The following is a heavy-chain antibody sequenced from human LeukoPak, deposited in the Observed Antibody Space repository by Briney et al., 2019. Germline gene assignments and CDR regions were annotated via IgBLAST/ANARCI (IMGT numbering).Heavy chain of an antibody. J-gene: IGHJ4*02. CDR1: GFTFGSYS. CDR2: ISSSSSYI. D-gene: IGHD4/OR15-4a*01. CDR3: ARRAGAYSHPYDY. V-gene: IGHV3-21*04. Sequence: GGSLRLSCAASGFTFGSYSMNWVRQAPGKGLEWVSSISSSSSYIYYADSVKGRFTISRDNAKNSLYLQMNSLRAEDTVVYYCARRAGAYSHPYDYWGQGTLVTVSS.